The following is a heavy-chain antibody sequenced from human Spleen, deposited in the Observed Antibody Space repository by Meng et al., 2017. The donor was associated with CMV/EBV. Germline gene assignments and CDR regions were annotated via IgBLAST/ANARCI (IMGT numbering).Heavy chain of an antibody. CDR1: GFRFTDYY. CDR3: VKDRPNILGLDP. V-gene: IGHV3-30*02. D-gene: IGHD1/OR15-1a*01. Sequence: GESLKISCAASGFRFTDYYMSWIRQAPGKGLEWVAYISSDEKIKFYADSVKGRFSISRDNSKNTVYLEVNSLSTEDTGVYYCVKDRPNILGLDPWGQGALVTVSS. J-gene: IGHJ5*02. CDR2: ISSDEKIK.